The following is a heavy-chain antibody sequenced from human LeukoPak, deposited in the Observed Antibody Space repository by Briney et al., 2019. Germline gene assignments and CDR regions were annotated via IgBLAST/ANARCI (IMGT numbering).Heavy chain of an antibody. J-gene: IGHJ6*02. D-gene: IGHD2-15*01. CDR3: TRHSDTYCSRANCYVDNFYGLDV. CDR2: ISWNSGSI. CDR1: GFTFDDYA. Sequence: PGRSLRLSCAASGFTFDDYAMHWVRQAPGKGLEWVSGISWNSGSIGYADSVKGRFTISRDNAKNSLYLQMSSLTTEDTAVYYCTRHSDTYCSRANCYVDNFYGLDVWGQGTRVTVSS. V-gene: IGHV3-9*01.